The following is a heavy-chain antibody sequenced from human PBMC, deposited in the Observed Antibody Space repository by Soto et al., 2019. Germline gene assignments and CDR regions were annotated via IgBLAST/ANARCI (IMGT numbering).Heavy chain of an antibody. J-gene: IGHJ4*02. V-gene: IGHV2-70*12. CDR1: GFSLSSSGMC. D-gene: IGHD2-15*01. Sequence: ESGPTLVNPTQTLTLTCAFSGFSLSSSGMCLNWIRQPPGKPLEWLALIDWEGYKYYSPSLKTRVSISRDTSRNQVVLTMTNVGPADTATYSCARIRRSCRGNVCSPLTNDYWGPEILVTVPS. CDR2: IDWEGYK. CDR3: ARIRRSCRGNVCSPLTNDY.